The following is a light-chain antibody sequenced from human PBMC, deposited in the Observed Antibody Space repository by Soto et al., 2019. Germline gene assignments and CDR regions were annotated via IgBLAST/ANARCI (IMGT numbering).Light chain of an antibody. CDR2: DVS. J-gene: IGKJ1*01. V-gene: IGKV3-11*01. Sequence: EMVLTQSPAPLSLSPGERGTLSCRASESVTNYLAWYQQKPGQAPRLLVYDVSNRATGIPARFSGGGSGTDFTLTISNLEPEDFAVYYCQQRSDWPWTFGQGTKVDIK. CDR1: ESVTNY. CDR3: QQRSDWPWT.